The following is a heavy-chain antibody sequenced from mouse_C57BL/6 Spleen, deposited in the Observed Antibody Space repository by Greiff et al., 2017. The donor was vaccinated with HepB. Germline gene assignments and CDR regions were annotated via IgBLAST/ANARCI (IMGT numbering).Heavy chain of an antibody. CDR3: AIHYGSSAWFAY. CDR2: IDPSDSYT. CDR1: GYTFTSYW. J-gene: IGHJ3*01. V-gene: IGHV1-69*01. D-gene: IGHD1-1*01. Sequence: VQLQQPGAELVMPGASVKLSCKASGYTFTSYWMHWVKQRPGQGLEWIGEIDPSDSYTNYNQKFKGKSTLTVDKSSSTAYMQLSSLTSEDSAVYYCAIHYGSSAWFAYWGQGTLVTVSA.